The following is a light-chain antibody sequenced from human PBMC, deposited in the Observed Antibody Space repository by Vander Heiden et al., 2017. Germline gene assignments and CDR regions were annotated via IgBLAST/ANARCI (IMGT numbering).Light chain of an antibody. CDR3: QQYSAYPRT. CDR1: QSFGSW. CDR2: KAS. V-gene: IGKV1-5*03. Sequence: DIQMTQSPSPLSASVGDRVTITCRASQSFGSWLAWLQQKPGKAPNLLIYKASMLETGVPSRFSGSGSGTEFTLTISSLQPDDFATYYCQQYSAYPRTFGQGTKVEIK. J-gene: IGKJ1*01.